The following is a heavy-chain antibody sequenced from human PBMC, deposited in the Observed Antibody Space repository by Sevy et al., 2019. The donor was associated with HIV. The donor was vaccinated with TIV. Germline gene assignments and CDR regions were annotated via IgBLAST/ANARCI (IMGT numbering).Heavy chain of an antibody. V-gene: IGHV1-18*01. J-gene: IGHJ4*02. CDR3: ARDLRGPLYYDFWSGYYGAFDY. Sequence: ASVKVPCKASGYTFTSYGISWVRQAPGQGLEWMGWISAYNGNTNYAQKLQGRVTMTTDTSTSTAYMGLRSLRSDDTAVYYCARDLRGPLYYDFWSGYYGAFDYWGQGTLVTVSS. CDR2: ISAYNGNT. CDR1: GYTFTSYG. D-gene: IGHD3-3*01.